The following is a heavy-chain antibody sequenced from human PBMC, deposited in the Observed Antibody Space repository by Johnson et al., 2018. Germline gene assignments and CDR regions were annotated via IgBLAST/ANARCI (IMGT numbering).Heavy chain of an antibody. CDR2: INPSGGST. V-gene: IGHV1-46*01. D-gene: IGHD3-16*01. CDR3: ARDRGGGGMTRDAFDI. CDR1: GYTFTSYY. Sequence: QLLQSGAEVKKPGASVKVSCKASGYTFTSYYMHWVRQAPGQGLEWMGIINPSGGSTSYAQKFQGRVTMTRDTSTSTGYMELSSLRSEDTAVYYWARDRGGGGMTRDAFDIWGQGTMVTVSS. J-gene: IGHJ3*02.